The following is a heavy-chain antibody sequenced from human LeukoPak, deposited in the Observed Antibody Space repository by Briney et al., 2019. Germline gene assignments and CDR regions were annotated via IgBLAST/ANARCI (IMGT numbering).Heavy chain of an antibody. CDR3: AKDRPPLRNAPITVTTEFDY. J-gene: IGHJ4*02. CDR2: ISGSGGST. D-gene: IGHD4-17*01. Sequence: GGSLRLSCAVSGFTFSSYAMSWVRQAPGKGLEWVSAISGSGGSTYYADSVKGRVTISRNHSKNTLYLPMTSLSAEDTAVYSCAKDRPPLRNAPITVTTEFDYWGQGTLVTVSS. CDR1: GFTFSSYA. V-gene: IGHV3-23*01.